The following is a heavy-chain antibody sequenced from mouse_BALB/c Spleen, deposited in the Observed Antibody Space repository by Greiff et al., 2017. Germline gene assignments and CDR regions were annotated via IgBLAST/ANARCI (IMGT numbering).Heavy chain of an antibody. CDR2: INPSNGGT. J-gene: IGHJ4*01. Sequence: QVQLQQPGAELVKPGASVKLSCKASGYTFTSYYMYWVKQRPGQGLEWIGGINPSNGGTKYNEKFKGKATFTADTSSNTAYMQLSSLTSEDSAVYYCASYDGSPMDYWGQGTSVTVSS. D-gene: IGHD2-3*01. CDR1: GYTFTSYY. CDR3: ASYDGSPMDY. V-gene: IGHV1S81*02.